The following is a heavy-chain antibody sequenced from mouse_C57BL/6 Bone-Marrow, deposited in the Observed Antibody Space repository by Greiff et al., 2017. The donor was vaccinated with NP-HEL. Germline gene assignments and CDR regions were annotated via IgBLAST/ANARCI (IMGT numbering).Heavy chain of an antibody. D-gene: IGHD1-1*01. Sequence: QVQLKEPGAELVKPGASVKLSCKASGYTFTSYWMQWVKQRPGQGLEWIGEIDPSDSYTNYNQKFKGKATLTVDTSSSTAYMQLSSLTSEDSAVYYCARDWSYEGWYFDVWGTGTTVTVSS. CDR3: ARDWSYEGWYFDV. CDR2: IDPSDSYT. J-gene: IGHJ1*03. CDR1: GYTFTSYW. V-gene: IGHV1-50*01.